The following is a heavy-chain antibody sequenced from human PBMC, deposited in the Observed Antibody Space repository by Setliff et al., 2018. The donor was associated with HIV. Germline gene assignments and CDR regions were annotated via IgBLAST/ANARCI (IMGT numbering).Heavy chain of an antibody. Sequence: GASVKVSCKASGDTFRNYALNWVRQAPGQGLEWMGGIIPPVGAAVYAQNFQGRVTITADESTSTAYMELRTLRSEDTAIYYCASPNVGCSGGTCYSGSAFDYWGQGSPATVSS. CDR3: ASPNVGCSGGTCYSGSAFDY. J-gene: IGHJ4*02. V-gene: IGHV1-69*13. CDR1: GDTFRNYA. CDR2: IIPPVGAA. D-gene: IGHD2-15*01.